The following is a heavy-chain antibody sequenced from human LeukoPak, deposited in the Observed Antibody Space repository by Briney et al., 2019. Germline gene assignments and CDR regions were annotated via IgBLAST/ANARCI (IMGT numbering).Heavy chain of an antibody. CDR1: GFTFSTYV. Sequence: GGSLRLSCTASGFTFSTYVMHWVRQAPRKGLEWVAVISSDGSNKFYADSVKGRFTISRDNSKDTLYLQMNSLIVEDTALYYCARRGSLDPRVHRIGSGNWFAPWGQGTLVTVSS. D-gene: IGHD2/OR15-2a*01. J-gene: IGHJ5*02. CDR2: ISSDGSNK. CDR3: ARRGSLDPRVHRIGSGNWFAP. V-gene: IGHV3-30*04.